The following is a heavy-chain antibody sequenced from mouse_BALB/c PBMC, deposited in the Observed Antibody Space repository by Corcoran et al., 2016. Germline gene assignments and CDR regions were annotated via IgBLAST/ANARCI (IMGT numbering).Heavy chain of an antibody. J-gene: IGHJ4*01. CDR2: INPYNDGT. CDR3: ARLYPGIAMDY. Sequence: EVQLQQSGPELVKPGASVKMSCKASGYTFTSYVMNWVKQKPGQGLEWIGYINPYNDGTKYNEKFKGKATLTSDKSSSTAYLELSSLTSEDSAVYYCARLYPGIAMDYWCQGTSVTVSS. V-gene: IGHV1S136*01. CDR1: GYTFTSYV.